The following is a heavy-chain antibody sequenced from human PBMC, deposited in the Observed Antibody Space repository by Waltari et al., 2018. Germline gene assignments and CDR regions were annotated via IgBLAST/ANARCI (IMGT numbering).Heavy chain of an antibody. CDR3: AKDVGGYLLTNYFYYMGV. D-gene: IGHD3-22*01. CDR2: LCGGPSRP. V-gene: IGHV3-23*03. Sequence: EVQLLESGGGLVQPGGSLRLSCAASGFTVSSYAMTWVRQAPGKGPGWASCLCGGPSRPDFGDPVEGRFTLSRDNSQNTLYLQMNSLRAEDPAVDYCAKDVGGYLLTNYFYYMGVWGKGTTVTVSS. CDR1: GFTVSSYA. J-gene: IGHJ6*03.